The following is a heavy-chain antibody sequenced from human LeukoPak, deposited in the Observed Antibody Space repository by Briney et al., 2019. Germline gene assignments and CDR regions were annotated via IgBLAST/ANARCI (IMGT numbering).Heavy chain of an antibody. CDR3: AKDQLVYLSYYGSGSSHNWFDP. CDR1: GFTFSSYW. CDR2: ISTSSTYI. J-gene: IGHJ5*02. D-gene: IGHD3-10*01. V-gene: IGHV3-21*04. Sequence: PGGSLRLSCAASGFTFSSYWMNWVRQAPGKGLEWVSSISTSSTYIYYADSVKGRSTISRDNSKNTLYLQMNSLRAEDTAVYYCAKDQLVYLSYYGSGSSHNWFDPWGQGTLVTVSS.